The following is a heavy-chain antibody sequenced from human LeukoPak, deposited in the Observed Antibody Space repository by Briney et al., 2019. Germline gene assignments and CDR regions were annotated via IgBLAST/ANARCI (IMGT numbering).Heavy chain of an antibody. CDR3: ARWQSMLDAFDI. V-gene: IGHV1-2*02. D-gene: IGHD2-8*01. CDR2: INPNSGGT. CDR1: GYTFTGYY. J-gene: IGHJ3*02. Sequence: ASVKVSCKASGYTFTGYYMHWVRQAPGQGLEWMGWINPNSGGTNYAQKFQGRVTMTRDTSTSTVYMELSSLRSEDTAVYYCARWQSMLDAFDIWGQGTMVTVSS.